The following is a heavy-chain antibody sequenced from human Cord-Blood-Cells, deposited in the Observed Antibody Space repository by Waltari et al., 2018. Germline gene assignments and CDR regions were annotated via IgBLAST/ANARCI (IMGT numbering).Heavy chain of an antibody. J-gene: IGHJ5*02. CDR3: ARGVVSGSYWFDP. D-gene: IGHD1-26*01. V-gene: IGHV1-2*02. CDR1: GYTFTASD. Sequence: QVKLVQSGAEVTKPGASVTVSGQAPGYTFTASDMHWVRKAPGQGLEWMGWINPNSGGTNYAQKFQGRVTMTRDTSISTAYMELSRLRSDDTAVYYCARGVVSGSYWFDPWGQGTLVTVSS. CDR2: INPNSGGT.